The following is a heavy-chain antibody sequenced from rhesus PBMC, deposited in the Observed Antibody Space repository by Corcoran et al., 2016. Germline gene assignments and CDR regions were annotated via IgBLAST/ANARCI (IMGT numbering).Heavy chain of an antibody. J-gene: IGHJ4*01. V-gene: IGHV5-2*01. CDR2: FDPSDSDA. Sequence: EVQLVQSEAEVTRPGESLKISCKTSGYSFTSYWITWVRQMPGEGREWRGAFDPSDSDARYSPSFQGQVTISVDKSISTAYLQWTRLKASDSATYYCAKDYSGSWNSGLDYWGQGVLVTVSS. D-gene: IGHD6-25*01. CDR3: AKDYSGSWNSGLDY. CDR1: GYSFTSYW.